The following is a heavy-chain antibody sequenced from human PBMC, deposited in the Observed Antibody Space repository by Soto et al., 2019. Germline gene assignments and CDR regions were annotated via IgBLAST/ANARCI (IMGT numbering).Heavy chain of an antibody. D-gene: IGHD6-6*01. Sequence: GGSLRLSCAASGFTFSSYSMNWVRQAPGKGLEWVSSISSSSSYIYYADSVKGRFTISRDNAKNSLYLQMNSLRAEDTAVYYCARGGIAARPGWFDPWGQGTLVTVSS. CDR3: ARGGIAARPGWFDP. V-gene: IGHV3-21*01. CDR1: GFTFSSYS. J-gene: IGHJ5*02. CDR2: ISSSSSYI.